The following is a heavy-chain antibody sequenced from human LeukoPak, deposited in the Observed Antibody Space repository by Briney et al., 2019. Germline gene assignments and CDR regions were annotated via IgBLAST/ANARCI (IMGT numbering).Heavy chain of an antibody. J-gene: IGHJ3*02. CDR1: GYTFTSHD. CDR3: AMYYYDTNGPYVGAFDS. V-gene: IGHV1-8*01. Sequence: ASMKVSCKASGYTFTSHDVNWLRQATGQGLEWLGWMNPNSGHTGFAQKFQGRVTMTRDTSISTAYMELSSLRSEDMAMYYCAMYYYDTNGPYVGAFDSWGQGTMVTVSS. CDR2: MNPNSGHT. D-gene: IGHD3-22*01.